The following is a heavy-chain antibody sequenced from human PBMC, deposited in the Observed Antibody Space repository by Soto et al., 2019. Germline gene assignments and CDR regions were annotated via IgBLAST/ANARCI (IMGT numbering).Heavy chain of an antibody. Sequence: QVQLVQSGAEVKKPGASVKVSCKASGYTFSNYALYWVRQAPGQRLEGMGWINAGNGDTKYSQKFQGRVTITTDTSASTAYMELSSLRSEDTAIYYCARDPRAAAVFYYGMDVWGQGTTVTVSS. CDR1: GYTFSNYA. J-gene: IGHJ6*02. CDR2: INAGNGDT. V-gene: IGHV1-3*01. D-gene: IGHD6-13*01. CDR3: ARDPRAAAVFYYGMDV.